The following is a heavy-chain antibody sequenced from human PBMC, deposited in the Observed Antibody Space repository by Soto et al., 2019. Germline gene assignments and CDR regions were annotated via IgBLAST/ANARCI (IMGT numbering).Heavy chain of an antibody. CDR2: IYNSGST. CDR3: AVSRDGYSMDV. D-gene: IGHD2-2*01. V-gene: IGHV4-31*03. CDR1: GGSITSGGYY. Sequence: QVQLQESGPGLVKPSQTLSLTCTVSGGSITSGGYYWGWIRQHPGKGLEWIGYIYNSGSTYYNPSLQSRVTISVDTSKDQFYMKLSSVTAADTSVYSCAVSRDGYSMDVWGQGTTVTVSS. J-gene: IGHJ6*02.